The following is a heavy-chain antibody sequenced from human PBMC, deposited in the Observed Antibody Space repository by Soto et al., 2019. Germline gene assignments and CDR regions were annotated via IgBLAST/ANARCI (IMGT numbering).Heavy chain of an antibody. Sequence: RMVESGGNVVQPGRSLGLSCAVSGFAFSGYAMHWVRQAPGKGLEWVARISYDGSSKVYADSVKGRFTISRDNSERTLSLQMNRLRPEDTAIYYCARDQTYYDSRYGMDVWGQGTTVTVSS. J-gene: IGHJ6*02. V-gene: IGHV3-30*04. CDR2: ISYDGSSK. CDR3: ARDQTYYDSRYGMDV. D-gene: IGHD3-16*01. CDR1: GFAFSGYA.